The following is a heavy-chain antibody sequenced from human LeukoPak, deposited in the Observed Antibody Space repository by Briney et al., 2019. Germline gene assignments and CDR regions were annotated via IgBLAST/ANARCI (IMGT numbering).Heavy chain of an antibody. Sequence: GSLRLSCVASAFTVSRNYMSWVRQAPGKGLEWVSVIYDDDSTYYADSVKGRFTISRDNSKNTVYLQMNSLRVEDTALYYCAGTTAGLFNWFDPLGPGNPGHRLL. CDR3: AGTTAGLFNWFDP. V-gene: IGHV3-66*02. CDR1: AFTVSRNY. D-gene: IGHD3/OR15-3a*01. J-gene: IGHJ5*02. CDR2: IYDDDST.